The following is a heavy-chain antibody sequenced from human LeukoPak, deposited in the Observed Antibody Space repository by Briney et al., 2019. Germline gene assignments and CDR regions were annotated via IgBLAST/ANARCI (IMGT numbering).Heavy chain of an antibody. D-gene: IGHD5-18*01. J-gene: IGHJ4*02. Sequence: PGGSLRLSCAASGFTFSSYWMSWVRQAPGKGLEWVANIKQDGSEKYYVDSVKGRFTISRDNAKNSLYLQMNSLRAEDTAVYYCAKSSREIQLWDNYFDYWGQGTLVTVSS. CDR1: GFTFSSYW. CDR2: IKQDGSEK. CDR3: AKSSREIQLWDNYFDY. V-gene: IGHV3-7*01.